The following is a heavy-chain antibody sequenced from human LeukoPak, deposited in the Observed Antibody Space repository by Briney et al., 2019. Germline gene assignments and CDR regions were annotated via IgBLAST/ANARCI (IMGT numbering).Heavy chain of an antibody. J-gene: IGHJ4*02. V-gene: IGHV3-49*04. CDR2: IRSKALYGTS. CDR1: GFRVGGYA. CDR3: VRESVRDYYFDC. D-gene: IGHD3-10*02. Sequence: QPVGSLRLSSSGPGFRVGGYALSWVRQAPGKGLEWVGFIRSKALYGTSEYAASVEGRFAISRDDSNNSVCLQMNSLKTEDTAVYFCVRESVRDYYFDCWGQGTLVTVSS.